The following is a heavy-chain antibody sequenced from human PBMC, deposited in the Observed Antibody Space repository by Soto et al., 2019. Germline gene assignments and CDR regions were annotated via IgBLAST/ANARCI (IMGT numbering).Heavy chain of an antibody. CDR2: ISSNGGST. CDR1: GFTFSSYA. CDR3: ARGRQGFDY. Sequence: GGSLRLSCAASGFTFSSYAMHWVRQAPGKGLEYVSAISSNGGSTYYANSVKGRFTISRDNSKNTLYLQMGSLRAEDMAVYYCARGRQGFDYWGQGTLVTVSS. J-gene: IGHJ4*02. V-gene: IGHV3-64*01.